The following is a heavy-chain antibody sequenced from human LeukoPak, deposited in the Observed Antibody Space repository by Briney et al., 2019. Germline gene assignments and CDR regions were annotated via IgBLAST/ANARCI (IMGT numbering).Heavy chain of an antibody. D-gene: IGHD2-2*01. CDR2: ISSSSSYI. V-gene: IGHV3-21*01. CDR3: ALSTLDSQPSRY. J-gene: IGHJ4*02. Sequence: PGGSLRLSCAASGFTFSSYSMNWVRQAPGKGLEWVSSISSSSSYIYYADSVKGRFTISRDNAKNSLYLQMNSLRAEDTAVYYCALSTLDSQPSRYWGQGTLVTVSS. CDR1: GFTFSSYS.